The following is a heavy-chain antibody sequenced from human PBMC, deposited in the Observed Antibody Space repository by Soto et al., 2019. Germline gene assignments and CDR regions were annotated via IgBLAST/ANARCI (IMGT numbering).Heavy chain of an antibody. CDR1: GGTFSSYA. CDR3: ARAFYDSSGYSVFFDY. J-gene: IGHJ4*02. CDR2: IIPIFGTA. Sequence: SVEVSCKASGGTFSSYAISWVRQAPGQGLEWMGGIIPIFGTANYAQKFQGRVTITADKSTSTAYMELSSLRSEDTAVYYCARAFYDSSGYSVFFDYWGQGTLVTVSS. D-gene: IGHD3-22*01. V-gene: IGHV1-69*06.